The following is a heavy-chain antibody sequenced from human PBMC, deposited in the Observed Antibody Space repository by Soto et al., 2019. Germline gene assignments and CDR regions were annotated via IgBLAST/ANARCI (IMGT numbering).Heavy chain of an antibody. CDR1: GGSISSYY. CDR3: ARILTMTMCMDV. Sequence: QVQLQESGPGLVKPSETLSLTCTVSGGSISSYYWSWIRQPPGKGLEWIRYIYYSGSTNYDPSLKSRVTISVDTSKNQCSLKLSSVTAADTAVYYCARILTMTMCMDVWGQGTTVTVSS. J-gene: IGHJ6*02. CDR2: IYYSGST. D-gene: IGHD3-22*01. V-gene: IGHV4-59*08.